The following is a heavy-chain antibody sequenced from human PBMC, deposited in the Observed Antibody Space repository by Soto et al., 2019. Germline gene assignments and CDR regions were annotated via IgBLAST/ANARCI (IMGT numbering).Heavy chain of an antibody. CDR2: ISSSSVYI. CDR1: GFTFSTYS. V-gene: IGHV3-21*01. D-gene: IGHD3-10*01. Sequence: EVHLVESGGGLLKPGGSLRLSCAASGFTFSTYSMNWVRQAPGKGLEWVASISSSSVYIYHADSVKGRFTISRDNAKNSLYLQMNSLRAEDTAVYYCARGDRGIGYWGQGTLVTVSS. J-gene: IGHJ4*02. CDR3: ARGDRGIGY.